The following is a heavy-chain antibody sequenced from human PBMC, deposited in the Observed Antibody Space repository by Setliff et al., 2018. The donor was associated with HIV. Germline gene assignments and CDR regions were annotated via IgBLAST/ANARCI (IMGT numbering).Heavy chain of an antibody. V-gene: IGHV4-4*09. J-gene: IGHJ4*02. CDR2: IYTSGST. Sequence: SSETLSLTCTVSGGSISSYYWSWIRQPPGKGLEWIGYIYTSGSTNYNPSLKSRVTISVDTSKNQFSLKLTSVTAAHTAVYYCARGVPMVRVAYLLDYWGQGTLVTVSS. CDR1: GGSISSYY. CDR3: ARGVPMVRVAYLLDY. D-gene: IGHD3-10*01.